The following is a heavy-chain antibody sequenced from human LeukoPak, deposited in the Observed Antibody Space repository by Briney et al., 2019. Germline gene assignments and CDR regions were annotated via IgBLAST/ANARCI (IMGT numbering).Heavy chain of an antibody. CDR2: IYYSGST. D-gene: IGHD3-10*01. J-gene: IGHJ5*02. V-gene: IGHV4-61*01. CDR1: GGSVSSGSYY. Sequence: PSETLSLTCTVSGGSVSSGSYYWSWIRQPPGKGLEWIGYIYYSGSTNYNPSLKSRVTISVDTSKNQFSLKLSSVTAADTAVYYCATRIILYGSGSYRVSWFDPWGQGTLVTVSS. CDR3: ATRIILYGSGSYRVSWFDP.